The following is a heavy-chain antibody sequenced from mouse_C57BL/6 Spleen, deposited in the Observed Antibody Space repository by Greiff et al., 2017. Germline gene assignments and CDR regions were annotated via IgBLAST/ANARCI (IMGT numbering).Heavy chain of an antibody. CDR2: ISSGSSTI. V-gene: IGHV5-17*01. CDR1: GFTFSDYG. D-gene: IGHD2-13*01. J-gene: IGHJ2*01. CDR3: ARESDSGYNFLN. Sequence: EVQGVESGGGLVKPGGSLKLSCAASGFTFSDYGMHWVRQAPEKGLEWVAYISSGSSTIYYADTAKGRFTISRANAKNTLFLQMTSLRSEDTAMFYCARESDSGYNFLNRGEGTTLSLSS.